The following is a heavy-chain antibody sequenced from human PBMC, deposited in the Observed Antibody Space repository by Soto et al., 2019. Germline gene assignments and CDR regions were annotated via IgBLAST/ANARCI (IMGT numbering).Heavy chain of an antibody. CDR3: AREVGYGDYERGGLDV. CDR1: GFTFSSYA. V-gene: IGHV3-30-3*01. CDR2: ISYDGNNK. D-gene: IGHD4-17*01. J-gene: IGHJ6*02. Sequence: QVQLVESGGGVVQPGRSVRLSCAASGFTFSSYAIHWVRQAPGKGLEWVALISYDGNNKYYTDSVKGRFTISRDNSKNTLYLQMNSLRAEDTAVYFCAREVGYGDYERGGLDVWGQGTTVTVSS.